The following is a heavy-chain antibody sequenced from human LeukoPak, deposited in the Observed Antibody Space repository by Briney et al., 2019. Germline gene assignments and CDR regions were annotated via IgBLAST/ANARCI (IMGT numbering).Heavy chain of an antibody. CDR1: GFTFSSYS. J-gene: IGHJ4*02. CDR2: ISSSSSYI. V-gene: IGHV3-21*01. CDR3: APPVEMATID. Sequence: GGSLRLSCAAYGFTFSSYSMNWVRQAPGKGLEWVSSISSSSSYIYYADSVKGRFTISRDNAKNSLYLQMNSLRAEDTAVYYCAPPVEMATIDWGQGTLVTVSS. D-gene: IGHD5-24*01.